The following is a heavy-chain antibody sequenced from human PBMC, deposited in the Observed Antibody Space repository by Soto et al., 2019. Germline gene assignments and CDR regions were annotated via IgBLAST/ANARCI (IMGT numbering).Heavy chain of an antibody. CDR1: GFTFSSYA. Sequence: GGSLRLSCAASGFTFSSYAMSWVRQAPGKGLEWVSAISGSGGSTYYADSVKGRFTISRDNSKNKLYLQMNSLRAEDTAVYYCAKGVRDYDYGDYVGYYYMDVWGKGTTVTVSS. D-gene: IGHD4-17*01. J-gene: IGHJ6*03. CDR2: ISGSGGST. CDR3: AKGVRDYDYGDYVGYYYMDV. V-gene: IGHV3-23*01.